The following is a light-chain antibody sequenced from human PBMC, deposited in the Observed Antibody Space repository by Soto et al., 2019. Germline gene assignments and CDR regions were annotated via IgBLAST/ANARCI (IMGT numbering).Light chain of an antibody. CDR1: QSISSW. CDR3: QQYNSSSYA. V-gene: IGKV1-5*01. J-gene: IGKJ2*01. Sequence: DIQMPESHFTLSAPVGDRDTITCRASQSISSWFAWHQQKPGKDPKLLIYDASGLESGVPSRFTCSGSGTEFSLTLGSLQSYVFATSSTQQYNSSSYAIGQRSNLQV. CDR2: DAS.